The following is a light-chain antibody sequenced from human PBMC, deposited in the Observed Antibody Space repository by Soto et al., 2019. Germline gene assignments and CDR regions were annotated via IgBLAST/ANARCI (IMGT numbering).Light chain of an antibody. CDR2: EGS. CDR1: SSDVGSYNL. CDR3: CSYAGSSSVV. J-gene: IGLJ2*01. V-gene: IGLV2-23*01. Sequence: QSASVSGSPGQSITISCTGTSSDVGSYNLVSWYQQHPGKAPKLMIYEGSKRPSGVSNRFSGSKSGNTASLTISGLQAEDEADYYCCSYAGSSSVVFGGGTKLTVL.